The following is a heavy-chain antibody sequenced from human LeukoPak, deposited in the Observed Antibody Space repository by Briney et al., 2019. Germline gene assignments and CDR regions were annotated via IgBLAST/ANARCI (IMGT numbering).Heavy chain of an antibody. CDR1: GYTFANFY. D-gene: IGHD6-13*01. CDR3: ARELGWQQLVRKSDWTDP. J-gene: IGHJ5*02. CDR2: INPTGGTT. V-gene: IGHV1-46*01. Sequence: ASVKVSCKASGYTFANFYIHWVRQAPGHGLEWMGMINPTGGTTTYAQKFQDRVTMTRDLSTTTVYMDLSSLRSDDTAVYYCARELGWQQLVRKSDWTDPWGQGTLVTVSS.